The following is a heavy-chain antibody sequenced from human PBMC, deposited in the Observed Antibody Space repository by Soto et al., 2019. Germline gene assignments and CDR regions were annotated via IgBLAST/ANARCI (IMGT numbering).Heavy chain of an antibody. CDR3: AKGLLAAAGNTGNYYYYYGVDV. D-gene: IGHD6-13*01. Sequence: EVQLLESGGGLVQPGGSLRLSCAASGFTFSSYAMSWVRQAPGKGLEWVSAISGSGSDTYYADSVKGRFTISRDNSKNTLYLQMSSLRAEDTAVYYCAKGLLAAAGNTGNYYYYYGVDVWGQGTTVTVSS. CDR1: GFTFSSYA. J-gene: IGHJ6*02. V-gene: IGHV3-23*01. CDR2: ISGSGSDT.